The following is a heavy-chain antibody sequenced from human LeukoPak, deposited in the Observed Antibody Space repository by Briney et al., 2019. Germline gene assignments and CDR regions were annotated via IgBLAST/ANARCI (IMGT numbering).Heavy chain of an antibody. CDR2: IRYDGSNK. J-gene: IGHJ4*02. CDR3: AKDLLYSNPYYFDY. D-gene: IGHD6-13*01. Sequence: GGSLRLSCAASGFTFSSYGMRWVRQAPGKGLEWVAFIRYDGSNKYYADSVKGRFTISRDNSKNTLYLQMNSLRAEDTAVYYCAKDLLYSNPYYFDYWGQGTLVTVSS. CDR1: GFTFSSYG. V-gene: IGHV3-30*02.